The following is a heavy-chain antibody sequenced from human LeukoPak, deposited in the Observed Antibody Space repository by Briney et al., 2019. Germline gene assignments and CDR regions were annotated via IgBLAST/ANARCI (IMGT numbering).Heavy chain of an antibody. D-gene: IGHD5-12*01. V-gene: IGHV4-4*09. CDR1: GGSTSSYY. CDR3: ARLYSGYNYYFNY. J-gene: IGHJ4*02. Sequence: SETLSLTCTVSGGSTSSYYWTWIRQPPGMGLEWIGYIHGTGSTNYNPPLQSRVTISVDTSKNQFSLRLSSVTATDTAVYYCARLYSGYNYYFNYWGQGTLVTVSS. CDR2: IHGTGST.